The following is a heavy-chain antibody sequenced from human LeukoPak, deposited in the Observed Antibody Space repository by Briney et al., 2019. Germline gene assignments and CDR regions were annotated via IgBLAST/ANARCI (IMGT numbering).Heavy chain of an antibody. D-gene: IGHD5-12*01. J-gene: IGHJ4*02. Sequence: GGSLRLSCAASGFTFSSYEMNWVRQAPGKGLEWISYISSSGRTIYYADSVEGRFTISRDNAKNSLYLQMNSLRADDTAIYFCARDQSGIVATITLDYWGQGILVTVSS. V-gene: IGHV3-48*03. CDR3: ARDQSGIVATITLDY. CDR2: ISSSGRTI. CDR1: GFTFSSYE.